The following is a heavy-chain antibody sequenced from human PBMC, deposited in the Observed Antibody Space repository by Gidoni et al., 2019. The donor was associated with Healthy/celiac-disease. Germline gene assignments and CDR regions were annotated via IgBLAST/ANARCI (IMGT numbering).Heavy chain of an antibody. D-gene: IGHD6-13*01. Sequence: QLQLQESGPGLVKPSETLSLTCTVSGGSISSSSYYWGWIRQPPGKGLEWIGSIYYSGSTYYNPSLKSRVTISVDTSKNQFSLKLSSVTAADTAVYYCARDFSVGAAAGTLDYWGQGTLVTVSS. J-gene: IGHJ4*02. CDR3: ARDFSVGAAAGTLDY. CDR2: IYYSGST. V-gene: IGHV4-39*07. CDR1: GGSISSSSYY.